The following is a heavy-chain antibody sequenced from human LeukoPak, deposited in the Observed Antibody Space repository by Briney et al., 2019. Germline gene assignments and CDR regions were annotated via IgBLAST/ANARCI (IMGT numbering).Heavy chain of an antibody. CDR1: GFTFSSYG. J-gene: IGHJ3*02. CDR2: IGGSGDST. CDR3: AKSVVVYCSSRTAFDI. V-gene: IGHV3-23*01. Sequence: GGSLRLTFASSGFTFSSYGVIWVRQAPGKGLEWVSAIGGSGDSTHYADSVKGRFTISRENSKNTLYLQMNSLRAEDTAVYYCAKSVVVYCSSRTAFDIWGQGTMVTVSS. D-gene: IGHD6-13*01.